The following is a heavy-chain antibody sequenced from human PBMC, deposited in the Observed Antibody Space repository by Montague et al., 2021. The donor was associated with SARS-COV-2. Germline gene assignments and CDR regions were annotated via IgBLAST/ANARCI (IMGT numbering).Heavy chain of an antibody. D-gene: IGHD3-10*01. Sequence: SETLFLTCTVSGGSISSSNYYWGWIRQPPGKGLEWIGNMYYSGSTYYNPSPKSRVTISIDTSRNQFSLKLSSVTAADTAVYYCARDDIVLQGVTKGMDVWGQGTTVTVSS. CDR2: MYYSGST. CDR1: GGSISSSNYY. J-gene: IGHJ6*02. CDR3: ARDDIVLQGVTKGMDV. V-gene: IGHV4-39*07.